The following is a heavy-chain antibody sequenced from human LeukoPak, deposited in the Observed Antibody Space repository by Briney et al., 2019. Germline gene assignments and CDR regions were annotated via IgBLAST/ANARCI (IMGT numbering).Heavy chain of an antibody. CDR3: SKISTWSRGFDF. V-gene: IGHV3-49*03. CDR2: IRSKGFGGTT. CDR1: GFTFCGYA. Sequence: GGSLRLSCSGSGFTFCGYAVSWFRQVPGKGLGWVGFIRSKGFGGTTEFAATVKGRFSISRDDSKGIAYLQMNSLKSEDTAVYFCSKISTWSRGFDFWGQGTLVTVSS. D-gene: IGHD2-8*02. J-gene: IGHJ4*02.